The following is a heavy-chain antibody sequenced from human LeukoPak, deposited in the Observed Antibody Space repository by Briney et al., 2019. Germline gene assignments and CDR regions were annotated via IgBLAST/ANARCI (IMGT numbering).Heavy chain of an antibody. CDR3: ARGPGALDY. D-gene: IGHD2-2*01. CDR1: GFAFSRYG. J-gene: IGHJ4*02. Sequence: GRSLRLSCAASGFAFSRYGMHWVRQAPGKGLEGVALISHDGTNKNHADSVKGRFTISRDNSNNTLYLQMNSLRPKDTAVYYCARGPGALDYWGQGTLVTVSS. CDR2: ISHDGTNK. V-gene: IGHV3-30*03.